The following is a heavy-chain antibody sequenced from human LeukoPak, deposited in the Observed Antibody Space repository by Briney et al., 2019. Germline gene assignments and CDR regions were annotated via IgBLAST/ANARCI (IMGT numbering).Heavy chain of an antibody. CDR2: ISGSGGGT. V-gene: IGHV3-23*01. CDR3: AKVVRAVTDY. D-gene: IGHD6-19*01. Sequence: GGSLRLSCAASGFTFSSYAMSWVRQAPGKGLEWVSGISGSGGGTYYADSVKGRFTISRDNSKNTLYLQMNSLRAEDTAVYYCAKVVRAVTDYWGQGTLVTVSS. CDR1: GFTFSSYA. J-gene: IGHJ4*02.